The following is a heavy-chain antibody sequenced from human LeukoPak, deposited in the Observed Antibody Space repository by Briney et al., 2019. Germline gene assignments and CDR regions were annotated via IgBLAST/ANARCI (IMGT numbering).Heavy chain of an antibody. CDR3: ARVTGGDSNWFDP. CDR1: GYSISSGYY. Sequence: KPSETLSLTCAVSGYSISSGYYWGWIRQPPGKGLEWIGSIYHSGSTYYNPSLKSRVTISVDTSKNQFSLKLSSVTAADTAVYYCARVTGGDSNWFDPWGQGTLVTVSS. D-gene: IGHD2-21*02. V-gene: IGHV4-38-2*01. CDR2: IYHSGST. J-gene: IGHJ5*02.